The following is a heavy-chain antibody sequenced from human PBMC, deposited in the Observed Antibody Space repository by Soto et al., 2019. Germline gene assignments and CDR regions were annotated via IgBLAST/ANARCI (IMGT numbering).Heavy chain of an antibody. J-gene: IGHJ5*02. CDR3: AKEEDEAYCGGDCRLDWFDP. CDR1: GDSVTSHY. D-gene: IGHD2-21*01. CDR2: MHYTGFS. Sequence: TLSLTCSFSGDSVTSHYLTWIRQSPEKGLEWIGYMHYTGFSHYNPSLKSRLTISVDRSKNQFTLQLTSVTVEDTAVYYCAKEEDEAYCGGDCRLDWFDPWGQGTLVTVSS. V-gene: IGHV4-59*02.